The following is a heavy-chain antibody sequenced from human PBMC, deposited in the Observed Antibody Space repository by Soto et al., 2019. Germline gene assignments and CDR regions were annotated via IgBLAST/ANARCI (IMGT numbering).Heavy chain of an antibody. V-gene: IGHV3-53*05. CDR2: IYSAGNT. D-gene: IGHD5-18*01. J-gene: IGHJ6*02. CDR1: GFTVNSNY. CDR3: AKDIIAMTADYYYGMDV. Sequence: PGGSLRLSCAASGFTVNSNYMSWVRQAPGKGLEWISIIYSAGNTYYADSVKGRFTISRDNSKNSPYLQMNSLRTEDTALYYCAKDIIAMTADYYYGMDVWGQGTTVTVS.